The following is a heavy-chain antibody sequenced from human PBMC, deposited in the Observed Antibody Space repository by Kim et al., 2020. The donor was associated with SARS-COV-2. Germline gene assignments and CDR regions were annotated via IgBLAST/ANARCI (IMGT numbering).Heavy chain of an antibody. Sequence: GGSLRLSCAASGFTFSGYAMRWVRQAPGEGLEWVSTISGSGGSIYYADSVKGRFTISRDNSKITVYLQMYNLRAEDTAVYYCAKWECSSKSCHTTDYRGRGSMVTLSS. D-gene: IGHD2-2*02. CDR2: ISGSGGSI. J-gene: IGHJ4*02. CDR1: GFTFSGYA. CDR3: AKWECSSKSCHTTDY. V-gene: IGHV3-23*01.